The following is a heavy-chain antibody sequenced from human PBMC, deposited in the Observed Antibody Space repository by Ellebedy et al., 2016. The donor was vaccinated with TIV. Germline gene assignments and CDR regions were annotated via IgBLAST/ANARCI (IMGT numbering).Heavy chain of an antibody. J-gene: IGHJ4*02. CDR3: ARDPYGDYYFDN. CDR2: ISYDGSNK. CDR1: GFTFSSYA. V-gene: IGHV3-30-3*01. D-gene: IGHD4-17*01. Sequence: GGSLRLSXAASGFTFSSYAMHWVRQAPGKGLEWVAVISYDGSNKYYADSVKGRFTISRDNSKNTLYLQMNSLRAEDTAVYYCARDPYGDYYFDNWGQGTLVTVSS.